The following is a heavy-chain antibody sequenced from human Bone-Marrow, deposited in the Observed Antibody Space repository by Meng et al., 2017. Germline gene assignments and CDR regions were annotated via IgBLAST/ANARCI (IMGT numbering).Heavy chain of an antibody. CDR2: ISYDGSNK. Sequence: VQLVESGGGVVQPGRSLRLSCAASGFTFSSYAMHWVRQAPGKGLEWVAVISYDGSNKYYADSVKGRFTISRDNSKNTLYLQMNSLRAEDTAVYYCARDSDLFDYWGQGTLVTGSS. V-gene: IGHV3-30*01. J-gene: IGHJ4*02. CDR3: ARDSDLFDY. CDR1: GFTFSSYA.